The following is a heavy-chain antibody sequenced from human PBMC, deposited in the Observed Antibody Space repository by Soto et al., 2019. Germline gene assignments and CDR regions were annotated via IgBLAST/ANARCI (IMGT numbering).Heavy chain of an antibody. CDR3: AREMATSGDFDY. CDR2: IYYSGST. D-gene: IGHD5-12*01. J-gene: IGHJ4*02. CDR1: GGSISSYY. Sequence: SETLSLTCTVSGGSISSYYWSWIRQPPGKGLEWIGYIYYSGSTYYNPSLKSRVTISVDTSKNQFSLKLSSVTAADTAVYYCAREMATSGDFDYWGQGTLVTVSS. V-gene: IGHV4-59*12.